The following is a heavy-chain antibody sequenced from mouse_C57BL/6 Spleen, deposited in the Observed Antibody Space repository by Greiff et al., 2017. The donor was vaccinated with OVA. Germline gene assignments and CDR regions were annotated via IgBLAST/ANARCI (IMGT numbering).Heavy chain of an antibody. CDR1: GYTFTSYW. J-gene: IGHJ4*01. CDR3: ARRRTSLSEGYAMDY. Sequence: QVQLQQSGAELVKPGASVKMSCKASGYTFTSYWITWVKQRPGQGLEWIGDIYPGSGSTNYNEKFKSKATLTVDTSSSTAYMQLSSLTSEDSAVYYCARRRTSLSEGYAMDYWGQGTSVTVSS. V-gene: IGHV1-55*01. D-gene: IGHD2-3*01. CDR2: IYPGSGST.